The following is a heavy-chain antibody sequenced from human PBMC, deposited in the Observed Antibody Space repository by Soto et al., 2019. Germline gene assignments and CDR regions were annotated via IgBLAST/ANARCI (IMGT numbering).Heavy chain of an antibody. Sequence: PGGSLRLSCAASGFTFSSYAMHWVRQAPGKGLEWVAVISYDGSNKYYADSVKGRFTISRDNSKNTLYLQMNSLRAEDTAVYYCARNEIPGDPHPYYYGMDVWGQGTTVTVSS. J-gene: IGHJ6*02. CDR1: GFTFSSYA. D-gene: IGHD7-27*01. V-gene: IGHV3-30-3*01. CDR3: ARNEIPGDPHPYYYGMDV. CDR2: ISYDGSNK.